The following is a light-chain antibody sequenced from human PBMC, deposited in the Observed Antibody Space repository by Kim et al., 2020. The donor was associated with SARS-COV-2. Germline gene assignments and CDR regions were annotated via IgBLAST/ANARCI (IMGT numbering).Light chain of an antibody. CDR1: QSISSW. V-gene: IGKV1-5*01. CDR3: QQYNSDSKT. Sequence: DIQMTQSPATPSASVGDRVTITCRASQSISSWLAWYQQRPGKAPQLLIYDASSLESGVASRFSGSGSGTEFTLTISSLQPDDFATYYCQQYNSDSKTFGQGTKVDIK. J-gene: IGKJ1*01. CDR2: DAS.